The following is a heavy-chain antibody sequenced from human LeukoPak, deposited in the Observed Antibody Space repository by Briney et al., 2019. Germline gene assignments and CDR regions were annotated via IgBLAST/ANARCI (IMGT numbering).Heavy chain of an antibody. J-gene: IGHJ5*02. Sequence: PGRSLRLSCAASGFTFDDYAMHWVRQAPGKGLEWVSGISWNSGSIGYAGFVKGRFTISRDNAKNSLYLQMNSLRAEDTALYYCAKGNRGGGDWDWFDPWGQGTLVTVSS. CDR3: AKGNRGGGDWDWFDP. V-gene: IGHV3-9*01. CDR2: ISWNSGSI. CDR1: GFTFDDYA. D-gene: IGHD2-21*01.